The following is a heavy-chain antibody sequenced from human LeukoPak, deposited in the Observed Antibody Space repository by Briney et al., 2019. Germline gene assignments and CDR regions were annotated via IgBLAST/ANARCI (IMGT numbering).Heavy chain of an antibody. J-gene: IGHJ5*02. CDR1: GFTFSSYE. CDR2: ISSSGSTI. Sequence: PGGSLRLSCAASGFTFSSYEMNWVRQAPGKGLEWVSYISSSGSTIYYADSVKGRFTISRDNAKNSLYLQMNSLRAEDTAVYYCARSLVVGATYLYHWGQGTLVTVSS. V-gene: IGHV3-48*03. CDR3: ARSLVVGATYLYH. D-gene: IGHD1-26*01.